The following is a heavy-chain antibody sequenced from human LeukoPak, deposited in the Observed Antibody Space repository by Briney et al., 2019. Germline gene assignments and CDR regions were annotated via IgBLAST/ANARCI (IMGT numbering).Heavy chain of an antibody. Sequence: PSETLSLTCTVSGGSISSYYWSWIRQPAGKGLEWIGRIYTSGSTNYNPSLKSRVTMSVDTSKNQFSLKLSSVTAADTAVYYCARVRGIGIAAAGHFDYWGQGTLVTVSS. J-gene: IGHJ4*02. D-gene: IGHD6-13*01. CDR1: GGSISSYY. CDR3: ARVRGIGIAAAGHFDY. V-gene: IGHV4-4*07. CDR2: IYTSGST.